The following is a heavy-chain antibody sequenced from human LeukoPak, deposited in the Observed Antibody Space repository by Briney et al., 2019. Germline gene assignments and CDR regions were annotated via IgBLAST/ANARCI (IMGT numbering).Heavy chain of an antibody. CDR3: ARDRGLGEHVFDF. Sequence: PGRSLRLSCVGSRITFRDYGLHWVRQAPGKGLEWVAVISYDGRQTFFADSVKGRFTVSRDNSKNSLYLQMSSLRTEDTAVYYCARDRGLGEHVFDFWGQGTLVTVSS. V-gene: IGHV3-30*03. J-gene: IGHJ4*02. D-gene: IGHD3-16*01. CDR2: ISYDGRQT. CDR1: RITFRDYG.